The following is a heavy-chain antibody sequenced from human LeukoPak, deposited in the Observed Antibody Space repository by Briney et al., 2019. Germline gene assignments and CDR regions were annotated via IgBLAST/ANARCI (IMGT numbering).Heavy chain of an antibody. Sequence: GGSLRLSCAASGFTFSSYWMSWVRQAPGKGLEWVAHIKQSGSEKYYVDSVKGRFTISRDNAKNSLYLQMNSLRAEDTAVYYCARDLVVPAAIRGYYYSGMDVWGQGTTVTVSS. J-gene: IGHJ6*02. D-gene: IGHD2-2*02. CDR1: GFTFSSYW. CDR2: IKQSGSEK. CDR3: ARDLVVPAAIRGYYYSGMDV. V-gene: IGHV3-7*01.